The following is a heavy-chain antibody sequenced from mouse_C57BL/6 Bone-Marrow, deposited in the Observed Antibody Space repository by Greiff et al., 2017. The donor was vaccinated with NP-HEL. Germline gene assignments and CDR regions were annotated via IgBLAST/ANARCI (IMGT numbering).Heavy chain of an antibody. CDR3: AKLITTVVEAMDY. CDR2: IHPGSGST. CDR1: GYTFTSYW. V-gene: IGHV1-55*01. J-gene: IGHJ4*01. D-gene: IGHD1-1*01. Sequence: QVQLQQPGAELVKPGASVKMSCKASGYTFTSYWITWVKQRPGQGLEWIGDIHPGSGSTNYNEKFKSKATLTVDTSSSTAYMQLSSLTSEDSAVYYCAKLITTVVEAMDYWGQGTSVTVSS.